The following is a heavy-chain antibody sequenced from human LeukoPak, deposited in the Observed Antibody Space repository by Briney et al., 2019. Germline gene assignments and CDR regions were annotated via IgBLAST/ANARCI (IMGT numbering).Heavy chain of an antibody. V-gene: IGHV3-7*01. D-gene: IGHD4-23*01. CDR1: GFTFTIYW. Sequence: PGGSLRLSCAASGFTFTIYWMSWVRQAPGKGLEWVANIDQDGREKSFVDSVRGRFSISRDNAKNTLYLQMNSLRVEDTAVYYCARVAAGYSVNYFDYWGQGTLVTVSS. CDR3: ARVAAGYSVNYFDY. J-gene: IGHJ4*02. CDR2: IDQDGREK.